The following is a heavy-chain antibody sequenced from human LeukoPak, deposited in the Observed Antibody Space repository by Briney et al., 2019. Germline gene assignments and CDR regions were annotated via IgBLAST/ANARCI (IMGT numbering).Heavy chain of an antibody. CDR1: GYTFSGYY. D-gene: IGHD1-14*01. J-gene: IGHJ4*02. CDR2: INSHSGDT. V-gene: IGHV1-2*02. Sequence: GSVNVSCKASGYTFSGYYIHWVRQAPGQGLEWMGWINSHSGDTNYAQNFQGRVTLTRATSISTAYMDLSRLTSDDTAVYYCAREPEHRVLMIWGAGYWGQGTLVTVSS. CDR3: AREPEHRVLMIWGAGY.